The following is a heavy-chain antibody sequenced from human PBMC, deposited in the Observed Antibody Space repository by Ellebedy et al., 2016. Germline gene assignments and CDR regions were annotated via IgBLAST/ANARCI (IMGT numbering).Heavy chain of an antibody. CDR2: ITSSSTDR. CDR3: ARARFNYHLVPYFDN. Sequence: GGSLRLXCAASGFIFSDYYMTWIRQAPGRGLEWVSYITSSSTDRYYADSVKGRFTISRDNAKNSLYLQMNSLRAEDTAMYYCARARFNYHLVPYFDNWGQGTLVTVSS. J-gene: IGHJ4*02. CDR1: GFIFSDYY. D-gene: IGHD4-11*01. V-gene: IGHV3-11*01.